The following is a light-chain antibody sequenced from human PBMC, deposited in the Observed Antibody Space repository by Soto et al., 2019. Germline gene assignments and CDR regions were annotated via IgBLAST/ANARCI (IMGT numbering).Light chain of an antibody. J-gene: IGKJ4*01. Sequence: EIVLTQSPATLSLSPGERATLSCRASQSVYTYLAWYQQKPGQAPRLLISDSSNRAPGIPARFSGSGSGTDFTLTISSLEPEDYAVYYCQQRSKWPKLTFGGGTKVEMK. CDR2: DSS. CDR3: QQRSKWPKLT. V-gene: IGKV3-11*01. CDR1: QSVYTY.